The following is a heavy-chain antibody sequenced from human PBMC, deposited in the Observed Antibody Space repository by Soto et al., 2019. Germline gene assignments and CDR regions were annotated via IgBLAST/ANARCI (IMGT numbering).Heavy chain of an antibody. CDR1: GFTFSSYA. V-gene: IGHV3-30-3*01. CDR3: ARARYDSSGSPAY. D-gene: IGHD3-22*01. Sequence: QVQLVESGGGVVQPGRSLRLSCAASGFTFSSYAMHWVRQAPGKGLEWVAVISYDGSNKYYADSVKGRFTISRDNSKNTLDRKMNSRRAEDTAVYYCARARYDSSGSPAYWGQGTLVTVSS. J-gene: IGHJ4*02. CDR2: ISYDGSNK.